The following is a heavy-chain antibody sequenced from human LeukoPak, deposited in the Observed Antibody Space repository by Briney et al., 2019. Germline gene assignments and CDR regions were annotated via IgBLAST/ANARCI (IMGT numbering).Heavy chain of an antibody. CDR1: GYTFTGYY. CDR2: INPNSGGT. D-gene: IGHD2-2*01. J-gene: IGHJ4*02. Sequence: GASVKVSCKASGYTFTGYYMHWVRQAPGQGLEWMGWINPNSGGTNYAQKFQGRVTMTRDTSISTAYMELSRLRSDDTAVYYCARAPYCSSTSCSDYWGQGTLVTVSS. CDR3: ARAPYCSSTSCSDY. V-gene: IGHV1-2*02.